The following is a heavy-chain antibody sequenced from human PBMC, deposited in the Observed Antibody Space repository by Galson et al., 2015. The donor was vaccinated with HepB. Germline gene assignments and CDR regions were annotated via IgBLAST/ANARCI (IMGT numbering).Heavy chain of an antibody. CDR3: ATVLDDRGSDAFDI. V-gene: IGHV1-2*04. CDR1: GYTFTNYF. CDR2: INPNSGGT. Sequence: SVKVSCKASGYTFTNYFMHWVRQAPGQGLEWLGWINPNSGGTNYAQKFQGWVTMTRDTSISTAYIELSRLRSNDTAVYYCATVLDDRGSDAFDIWGQGTMVTVSS. J-gene: IGHJ3*02. D-gene: IGHD3-22*01.